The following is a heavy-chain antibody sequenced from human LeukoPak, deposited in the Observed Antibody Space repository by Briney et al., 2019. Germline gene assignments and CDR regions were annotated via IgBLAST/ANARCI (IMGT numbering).Heavy chain of an antibody. J-gene: IGHJ4*02. V-gene: IGHV5-51*01. D-gene: IGHD6-19*01. CDR1: GYSFTSYW. CDR2: IYPGDSDN. Sequence: GESLKISCKGSGYSFTSYWIGWVRLMPVKGLEWMGVIYPGDSDNRYSPSFLGQVTFSADKSSSTAYMQWSSLKASDTAMYYCARRRNSAWDFDYWGQGTLVTVSS. CDR3: ARRRNSAWDFDY.